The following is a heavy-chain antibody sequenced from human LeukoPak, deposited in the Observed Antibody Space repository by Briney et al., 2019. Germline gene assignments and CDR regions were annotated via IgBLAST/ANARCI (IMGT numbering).Heavy chain of an antibody. D-gene: IGHD1-26*01. V-gene: IGHV3-74*01. J-gene: IGHJ6*03. Sequence: QPGGSLRLSCVASGFTFSRYWMHWVRQAPGKGLVWVSRINSDGRSTNYADSVKGRFSISRDNAKNSLYLQMNSLRAEDTAVYYCARDPYSGSYGNYYYYFMDVWGKGTTVTISS. CDR2: INSDGRST. CDR1: GFTFSRYW. CDR3: ARDPYSGSYGNYYYYFMDV.